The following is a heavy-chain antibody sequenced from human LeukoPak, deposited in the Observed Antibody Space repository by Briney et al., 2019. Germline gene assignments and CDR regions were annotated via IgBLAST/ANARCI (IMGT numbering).Heavy chain of an antibody. CDR2: FDPEDGET. D-gene: IGHD6-19*01. Sequence: VASVKVSCKVSGYTLTELSMHWVRQAPGKGLEWMGGFDPEDGETIYAQKFQGRATMTEDTSTDTAYMELSSLRSEDTAVYYCATVYSGWYSYYFDYWGQGTLVTVSS. V-gene: IGHV1-24*01. CDR1: GYTLTELS. J-gene: IGHJ4*02. CDR3: ATVYSGWYSYYFDY.